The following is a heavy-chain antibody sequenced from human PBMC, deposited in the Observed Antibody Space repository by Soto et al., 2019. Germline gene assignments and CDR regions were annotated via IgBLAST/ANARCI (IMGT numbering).Heavy chain of an antibody. CDR2: IYYSGST. V-gene: IGHV4-59*01. CDR1: GGSISSYY. D-gene: IGHD5-18*01. Sequence: SETLSLTCTVSGGSISSYYWSWIRQPPGKGLEWIGYIYYSGSTNYNPSLKSRVTISVDTSKNQFSLKLSSVTAADTAVYYCAEGIQLWHFDYWGQGTLVTVSS. CDR3: AEGIQLWHFDY. J-gene: IGHJ4*02.